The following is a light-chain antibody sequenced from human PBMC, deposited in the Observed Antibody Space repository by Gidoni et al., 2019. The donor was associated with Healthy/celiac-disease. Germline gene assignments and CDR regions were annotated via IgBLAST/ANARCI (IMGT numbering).Light chain of an antibody. J-gene: IGLJ2*01. V-gene: IGLV3-1*01. CDR2: QGT. CDR3: QAWDSSTVV. Sequence: CPGQTASITCSGDKLGDKYACWYQQKPGQSPVLVIYQGTKRPSGIPERFSGSNSGNTATLTISGTQAMDEADYYCQAWDSSTVVFGGGTKLTVL. CDR1: KLGDKY.